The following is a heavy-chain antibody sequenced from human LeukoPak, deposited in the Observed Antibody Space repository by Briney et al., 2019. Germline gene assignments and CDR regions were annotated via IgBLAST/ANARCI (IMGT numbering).Heavy chain of an antibody. V-gene: IGHV4-34*01. J-gene: IGHJ4*02. D-gene: IGHD3-22*01. CDR2: INHSGST. CDR3: ARGPTPYYDSSGYYRY. Sequence: SETLSLTCAVYGGSFSGYYWSWIRQPPGKGLEWIGEINHSGSTNYNPSLKSQVTISVDTSKNQFSLKLSSVTAADTAVYYCARGPTPYYDSSGYYRYWGQGTLVTVSS. CDR1: GGSFSGYY.